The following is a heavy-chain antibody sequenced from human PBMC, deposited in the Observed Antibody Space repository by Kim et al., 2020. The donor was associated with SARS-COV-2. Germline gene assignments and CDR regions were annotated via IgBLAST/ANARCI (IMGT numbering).Heavy chain of an antibody. CDR2: IWYDGSNK. V-gene: IGHV3-33*01. J-gene: IGHJ4*02. CDR3: AGDRGAGGYFDY. CDR1: GFIFSNHG. D-gene: IGHD1-26*01. Sequence: GGSLRLSCAASGFIFSNHGMHWVRQAPGKGLEWVAVIWYDGSNKYYADSVKGRFTISRDNSKNTVYLQMDSLRVEDTAVYYCAGDRGAGGYFDYWGQGTLVTVSS.